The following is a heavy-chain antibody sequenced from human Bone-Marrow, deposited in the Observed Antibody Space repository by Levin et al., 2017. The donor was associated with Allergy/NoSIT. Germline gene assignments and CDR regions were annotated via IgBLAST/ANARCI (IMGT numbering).Heavy chain of an antibody. J-gene: IGHJ3*01. CDR1: GGAISVFY. CDR2: ITHSGRT. D-gene: IGHD2-8*02. CDR3: ARDTGGFAFDL. Sequence: GSLRLSCTLSGGAISVFYWNWIRQSPGKGLEWLGYITHSGRTKYNPSLKSRLTVSLDTSKNQFSLNLNSMTTADTAIYYCARDTGGFAFDLWGQGTLVTVSS. V-gene: IGHV4-59*01.